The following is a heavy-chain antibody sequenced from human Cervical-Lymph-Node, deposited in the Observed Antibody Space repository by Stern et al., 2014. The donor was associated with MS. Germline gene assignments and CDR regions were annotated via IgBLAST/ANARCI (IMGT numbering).Heavy chain of an antibody. CDR1: GGSISSGDYY. D-gene: IGHD3-22*01. J-gene: IGHJ4*02. Sequence: QVQLQESGPGLVKPSQTLSLTCTVSGGSISSGDYYWSWIRQPPGKGPEWIGYIYYSGSTYYNPSLKSRVTISVDTSKNQFSLKLSSVTAADTAVYYCARGGEYYDSSGYSLLDYWGQGTLVTVSS. CDR3: ARGGEYYDSSGYSLLDY. CDR2: IYYSGST. V-gene: IGHV4-30-4*01.